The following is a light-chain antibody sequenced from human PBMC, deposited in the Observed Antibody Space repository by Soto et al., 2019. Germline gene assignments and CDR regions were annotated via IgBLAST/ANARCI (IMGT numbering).Light chain of an antibody. CDR1: SSDVGGYNY. Sequence: QSALTQPPSASGSPGQSVTISCTGTSSDVGGYNYVSWYQQHPGKAPKLMIYEVSKRPSGVPDRFSGSTSGNTASLTVSGLQAEDEAEYYCTSYAGYNNPVVFGGGTKLTVL. CDR2: EVS. CDR3: TSYAGYNNPVV. V-gene: IGLV2-8*01. J-gene: IGLJ2*01.